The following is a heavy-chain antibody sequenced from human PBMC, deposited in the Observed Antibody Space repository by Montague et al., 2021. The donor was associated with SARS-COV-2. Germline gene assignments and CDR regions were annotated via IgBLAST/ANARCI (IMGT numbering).Heavy chain of an antibody. CDR3: ARGRHPSGTDSLAY. D-gene: IGHD3/OR15-3a*01. V-gene: IGHV4-59*12. J-gene: IGHJ4*02. Sequence: SETLSLTCSVSGGSIRSYYWSWLRQPPGKGLEWIGEIHHSGSNNYNPSLKSRVTISVDTSKNQFSLKLSSVTAADTAVYYCARGRHPSGTDSLAYWGQGTLVTVSS. CDR1: GGSIRSYY. CDR2: IHHSGSN.